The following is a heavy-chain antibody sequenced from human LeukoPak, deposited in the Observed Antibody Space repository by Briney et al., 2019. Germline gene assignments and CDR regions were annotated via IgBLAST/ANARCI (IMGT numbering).Heavy chain of an antibody. CDR1: GYTFTGYY. CDR2: INPNSGGI. V-gene: IGHV1-2*04. D-gene: IGHD5-12*01. CDR3: ARDRGYSGYDLNY. J-gene: IGHJ4*02. Sequence: ASVKVSCKASGYTFTGYYMHWARQAPGQGLEWMGWINPNSGGINYAQKFQGWVTMTRDTSISTAYMELSRLRSDDTAVYYCARDRGYSGYDLNYWGQGTLVTVSS.